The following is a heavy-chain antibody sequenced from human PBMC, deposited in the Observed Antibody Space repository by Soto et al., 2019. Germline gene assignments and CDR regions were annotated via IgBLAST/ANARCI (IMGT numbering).Heavy chain of an antibody. V-gene: IGHV1-69*06. Sequence: SVKVSCKASGGTFSSYAISWVRQAPGQGLEWMGGIIPIFGTANYAQKFQGRVTITADKSTSTAYMELSSLRSEDTAVYYCARVNDFPYYYYGMDVWGQATTVTVSS. CDR1: GGTFSSYA. CDR2: IIPIFGTA. CDR3: ARVNDFPYYYYGMDV. D-gene: IGHD3-3*01. J-gene: IGHJ6*02.